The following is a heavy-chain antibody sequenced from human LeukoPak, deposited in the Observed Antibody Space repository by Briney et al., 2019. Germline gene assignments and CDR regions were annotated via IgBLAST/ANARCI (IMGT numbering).Heavy chain of an antibody. D-gene: IGHD3-10*01. Sequence: GRSLRLSCAASGFTFDDYAMHWVRHAPGKGLEWVSGISWNSGYIFYEDSVKGRFTISRDNAKNSLYLQMNSLRAEDTALYYCAKGSYGSGSYVDYWGQGTLITVSS. CDR1: GFTFDDYA. CDR2: ISWNSGYI. J-gene: IGHJ4*02. V-gene: IGHV3-9*01. CDR3: AKGSYGSGSYVDY.